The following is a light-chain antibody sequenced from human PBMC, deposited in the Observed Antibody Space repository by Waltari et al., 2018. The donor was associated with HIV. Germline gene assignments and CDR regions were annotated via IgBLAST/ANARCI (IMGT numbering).Light chain of an antibody. CDR2: NVT. Sequence: QSALTQPPSASGSPGPSIAISCPGTNSDVGAYHHVSWYQHHPGKAPKLMIYNVTNRPSGVSDRFSGSKSGNTASLTITDLQTEDEADYFCSSYTSSNTLVFGTGAKVTVL. CDR1: NSDVGAYHH. J-gene: IGLJ1*01. CDR3: SSYTSSNTLV. V-gene: IGLV2-14*01.